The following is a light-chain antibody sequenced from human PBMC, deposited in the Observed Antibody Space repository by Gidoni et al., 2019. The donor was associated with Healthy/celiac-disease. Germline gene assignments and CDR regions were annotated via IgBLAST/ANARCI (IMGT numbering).Light chain of an antibody. V-gene: IGKV3-20*01. CDR3: QQYGSSPLYT. J-gene: IGKJ2*01. CDR2: GAS. Sequence: DIVFTQSPGTLSLSPGERATLSCRASQSVSSSYLAWYQQKPGQAPRLLIYGASSRATGIPDRFSGSGSGTDFTLTISRLEPEDFAVYYCQQYGSSPLYTFGQGPKLEIK. CDR1: QSVSSSY.